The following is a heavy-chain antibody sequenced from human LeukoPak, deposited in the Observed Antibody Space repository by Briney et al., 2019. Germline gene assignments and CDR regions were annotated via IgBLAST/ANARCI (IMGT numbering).Heavy chain of an antibody. CDR3: ARDGGFVGDFDY. Sequence: PSETLSLTCTVSGGSISSSSYYWGWIRQPPGKGLEWIGSIYYSGSTYYNPSLKSRVTISVDTSKNQFSLKLSSVTAADTAVYYCARDGGFVGDFDYWGQGTLVTVSS. V-gene: IGHV4-39*02. D-gene: IGHD2-15*01. CDR1: GGSISSSSYY. CDR2: IYYSGST. J-gene: IGHJ4*02.